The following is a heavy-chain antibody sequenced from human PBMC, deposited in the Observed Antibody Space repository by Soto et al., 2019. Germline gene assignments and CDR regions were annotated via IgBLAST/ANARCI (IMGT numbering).Heavy chain of an antibody. V-gene: IGHV1-69*01. CDR2: IIPLFGTA. CDR3: ARPKGSYSSGYYDFDY. CDR1: GGTFSTYA. J-gene: IGHJ4*02. D-gene: IGHD6-19*01. Sequence: QVQLVQSGAEVKQPGSSVKVSCKTSGGTFSTYAIYWVRQAPGQGLEWMGAIIPLFGTADYAQKFQGRVTITADESTSTAYMELSSLRSEDTALYYCARPKGSYSSGYYDFDYWGQGPWSPSP.